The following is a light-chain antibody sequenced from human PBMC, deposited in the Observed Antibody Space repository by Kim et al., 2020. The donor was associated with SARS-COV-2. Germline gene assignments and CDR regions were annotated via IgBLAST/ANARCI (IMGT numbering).Light chain of an antibody. V-gene: IGLV3-19*01. CDR1: SLRSPF. J-gene: IGLJ2*01. CDR3: ISRDSSGYHVV. Sequence: SSELTQDPAVSVALGQTVTITCQGDSLRSPFANWYQQSPGQSPVLVLYGRNSRPSGIPDRFSGSRSGDTASLTISGAQAEDEADYYCISRDSSGYHVVFGGGTQLTVL. CDR2: GRN.